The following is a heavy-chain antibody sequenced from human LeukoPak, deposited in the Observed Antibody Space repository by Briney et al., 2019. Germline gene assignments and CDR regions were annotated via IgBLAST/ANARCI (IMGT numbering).Heavy chain of an antibody. D-gene: IGHD2-15*01. J-gene: IGHJ4*02. CDR1: LFTFSMYT. V-gene: IGHV3-48*04. CDR3: ARATGIVVAATSYLDY. Sequence: LGRSLRLSCAASLFTFSMYTMNLVRQAPGKGLEGLSDISGTSSTIHAADSVKGRFTTSRDNAKNSLFLQMNNVSAEDTAVYYCARATGIVVAATSYLDYWGQGALVTVSS. CDR2: ISGTSSTI.